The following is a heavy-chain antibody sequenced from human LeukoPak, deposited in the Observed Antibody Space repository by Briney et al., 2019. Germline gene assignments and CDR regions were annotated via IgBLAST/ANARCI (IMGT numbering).Heavy chain of an antibody. CDR1: GFPFSSYW. V-gene: IGHV3-7*01. J-gene: IGHJ4*02. CDR3: ARGKRNFDY. CDR2: IKQDGSEK. Sequence: PGGSLRLSCVASGFPFSSYWMTWVRQAPGKGLEWVANIKQDGSEKYYVDSVKGRFTISRDNAKNSLYLQMNSLRAEDTAVYYCARGKRNFDYWGQGTLVTVSS.